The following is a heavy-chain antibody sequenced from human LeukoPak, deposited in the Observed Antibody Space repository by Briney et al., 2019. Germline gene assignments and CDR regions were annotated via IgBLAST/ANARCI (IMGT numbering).Heavy chain of an antibody. Sequence: ASVKVSCKASGYTFTSYYMHWVRQAPGQGLEWMGWMNPNSGNTGYAQKFQGRVTITRNTSISTAYMELSSLRSEDTAVYYCARGFKAVAVGLVRYYYYYYMDVWGKGTTVTVSS. V-gene: IGHV1-8*03. D-gene: IGHD2-15*01. CDR3: ARGFKAVAVGLVRYYYYYYMDV. CDR2: MNPNSGNT. J-gene: IGHJ6*03. CDR1: GYTFTSYY.